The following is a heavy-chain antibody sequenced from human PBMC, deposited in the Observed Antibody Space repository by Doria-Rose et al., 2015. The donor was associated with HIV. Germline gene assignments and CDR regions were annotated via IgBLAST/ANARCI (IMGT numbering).Heavy chain of an antibody. V-gene: IGHV4-39*01. D-gene: IGHD6-6*01. Sequence: SGGSITTNTHYWGWIRQTPGKGLEWIGSFYYRGSNNYNPSLQSRVTISADTSMNQFSLKLSSVTAADTAVYYCVRHSPRWHGSSSGWFDPWGQGALVTVSS. CDR2: FYYRGSN. J-gene: IGHJ5*02. CDR3: VRHSPRWHGSSSGWFDP. CDR1: GGSITTNTHY.